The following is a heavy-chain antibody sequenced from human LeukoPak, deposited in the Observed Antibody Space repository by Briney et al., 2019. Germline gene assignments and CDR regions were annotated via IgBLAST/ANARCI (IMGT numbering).Heavy chain of an antibody. J-gene: IGHJ4*02. Sequence: GGSLRLSCGASGITFSSYSMNWVRQAPGKGLEWVSYISSSGSTKYYADSVKGRFTISRDNARSSLYLQMNSLRAEDTAVYFCARGGLSIMGYWGQGTLVTVSS. CDR3: ARGGLSIMGY. D-gene: IGHD2/OR15-2a*01. CDR1: GITFSSYS. V-gene: IGHV3-48*01. CDR2: ISSSGSTK.